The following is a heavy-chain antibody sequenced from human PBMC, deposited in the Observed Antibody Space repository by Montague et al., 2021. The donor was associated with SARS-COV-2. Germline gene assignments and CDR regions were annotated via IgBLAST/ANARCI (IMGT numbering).Heavy chain of an antibody. V-gene: IGHV4-61*01. CDR3: ARVYYDISAMDV. J-gene: IGHJ6*02. CDR2: FYYSGST. CDR1: GGSVSSDSYY. D-gene: IGHD3-9*01. Sequence: SETLSLTCTVSGGSVSSDSYYWSWIRQPPGKRLEWIGYFYYSGSTNYNPSLKSRVTISVDTSKNQFSLKLTSVTAADTAVYFCARVYYDISAMDVWGQGTTVTVSS.